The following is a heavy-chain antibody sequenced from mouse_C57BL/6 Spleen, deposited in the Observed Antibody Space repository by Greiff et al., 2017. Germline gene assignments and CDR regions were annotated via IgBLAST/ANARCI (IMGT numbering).Heavy chain of an antibody. CDR2: ISSGGDYI. CDR1: GFTFSSYA. Sequence: EVQLVESGEGLVKPGGSLKLSCAASGFTFSSYAMSWVRQTPEKRLAWVAYISSGGDYIYYADTVKGRFTISRDNARNTLYLQMSSLKSEDTAMYYCTRDYYGSSYDYAMDYWGQGTSVTVSS. D-gene: IGHD1-1*01. V-gene: IGHV5-9-1*02. CDR3: TRDYYGSSYDYAMDY. J-gene: IGHJ4*01.